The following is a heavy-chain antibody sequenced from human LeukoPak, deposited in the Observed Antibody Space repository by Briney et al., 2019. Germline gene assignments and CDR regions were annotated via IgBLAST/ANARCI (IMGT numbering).Heavy chain of an antibody. V-gene: IGHV1-18*01. CDR2: ISAYNGNT. J-gene: IGHJ6*03. CDR3: ARVKASLAAAGTPYYYYYMDV. CDR1: GYTFTSHG. D-gene: IGHD6-13*01. Sequence: GASVKVSCKASGYTFTSHGISWVRQAPGQGLEWMGWISAYNGNTNYAQKLRGRVTMTTDTSTSTAYMELRSLRSDDTAVYYCARVKASLAAAGTPYYYYYMDVWGKGTTVTVSS.